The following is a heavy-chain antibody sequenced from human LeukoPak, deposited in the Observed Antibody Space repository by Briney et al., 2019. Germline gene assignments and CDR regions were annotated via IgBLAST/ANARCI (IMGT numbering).Heavy chain of an antibody. CDR3: ARLPAATDI. V-gene: IGHV4-39*01. CDR2: IYYSGST. Sequence: SETLSLTCTVPGGSISSSTYYWGWIRQPPGKGLEWIASIYYSGSTYYNPSLKSRVTISVDTSKNQFSLKGSSVTAADTAVYYCARLPAATDIWGQGTMVTVSS. CDR1: GGSISSSTYY. J-gene: IGHJ3*02.